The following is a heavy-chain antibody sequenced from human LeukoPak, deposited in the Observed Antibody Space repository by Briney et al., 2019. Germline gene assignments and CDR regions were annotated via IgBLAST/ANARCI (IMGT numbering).Heavy chain of an antibody. CDR3: ARDQGSSGWSDFDF. V-gene: IGHV1-2*02. J-gene: IGHJ4*01. Sequence: ASVKVSCKPSGYTFTDYYMHWVRQAPGQGLEWMGWINPNSGGTNYAQRFQGRVTMTRDTSISTAYMEVNRLTYDDTAVYYCARDQGSSGWSDFDFWGHGTLVTVSS. CDR2: INPNSGGT. D-gene: IGHD6-19*01. CDR1: GYTFTDYY.